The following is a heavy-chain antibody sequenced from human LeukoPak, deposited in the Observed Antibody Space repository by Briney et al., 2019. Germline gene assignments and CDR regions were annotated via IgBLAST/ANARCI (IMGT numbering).Heavy chain of an antibody. J-gene: IGHJ4*02. CDR1: GGSISNYY. Sequence: SETLSLTCTVSGGSISNYYWNWIRQPAGKGLEWIGRVYTSGSTNYNPSLKSRVTISLDTSRNQFSLELSSVTAADTAVYYCARRGEYWGQGTLVTVSS. CDR3: ARRGEY. D-gene: IGHD2/OR15-2a*01. V-gene: IGHV4-4*07. CDR2: VYTSGST.